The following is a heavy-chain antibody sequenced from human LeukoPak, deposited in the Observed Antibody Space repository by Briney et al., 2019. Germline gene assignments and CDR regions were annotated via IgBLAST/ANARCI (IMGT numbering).Heavy chain of an antibody. V-gene: IGHV3-66*01. D-gene: IGHD3-10*01. CDR2: IYSGGST. CDR3: AREYGSGGSDAFDI. CDR1: GFTVTSNY. J-gene: IGHJ3*02. Sequence: GSLRLSCAASGFTVTSNYMSWVRQAPGKGLEWVSVIYSGGSTFYADSVKGRFTISRDNSKNTLYLQMNSLRAEDTAVYYCAREYGSGGSDAFDIWGQGTMVTVSS.